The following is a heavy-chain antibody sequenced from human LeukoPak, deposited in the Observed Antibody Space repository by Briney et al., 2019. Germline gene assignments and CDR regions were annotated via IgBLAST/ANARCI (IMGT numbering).Heavy chain of an antibody. CDR2: IYYSGST. V-gene: IGHV4-39*07. CDR3: ARLLWFGESHGAFDI. Sequence: PSETLSLTCTVSGGSISSSSYYWGWIRQPPGKGLEWIGSIYYSGSTYYNPSLKSRVTISVDTSKNQFSLKLSSVTAADTAVYYCARLLWFGESHGAFDIWGQGTMVTVSS. J-gene: IGHJ3*02. CDR1: GGSISSSSYY. D-gene: IGHD3-10*01.